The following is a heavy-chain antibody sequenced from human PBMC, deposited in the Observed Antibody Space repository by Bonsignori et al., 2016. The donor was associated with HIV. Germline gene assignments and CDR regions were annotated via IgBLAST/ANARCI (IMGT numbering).Heavy chain of an antibody. CDR2: IFSNDEK. V-gene: IGHV2-26*02. CDR3: ARIIRGFLTYYYDSSGYPEYFQH. Sequence: RQAPGKALEWLAHIFSNDEKSYSTSLKSRLTISKDTSKSQVVLTMTNMDPVDTATYYCARIIRGFLTYYYDSSGYPEYFQHWGQGTLVTVSS. J-gene: IGHJ1*01. D-gene: IGHD3-22*01.